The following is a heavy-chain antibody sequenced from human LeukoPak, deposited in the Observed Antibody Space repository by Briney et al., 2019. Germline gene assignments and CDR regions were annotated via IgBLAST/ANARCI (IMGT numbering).Heavy chain of an antibody. V-gene: IGHV1-3*01. CDR1: EYTCTSYA. Sequence: GASVKVSCKASEYTCTSYAMHWVRQAPGQRLEWMGWINAGNGNTKYSQKFQGRVTITRDTSASTAYMELSSLRSEDTAVYYCASSYYVWGSYRPTYYFDYWGQGTLVTVSS. CDR3: ASSYYVWGSYRPTYYFDY. J-gene: IGHJ4*02. D-gene: IGHD3-16*02. CDR2: INAGNGNT.